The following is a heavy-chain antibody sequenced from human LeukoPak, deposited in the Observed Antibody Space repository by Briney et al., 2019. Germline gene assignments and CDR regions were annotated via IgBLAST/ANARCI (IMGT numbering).Heavy chain of an antibody. CDR3: TEERDRDGYFRY. D-gene: IGHD2-8*01. CDR2: ISYDGSDK. Sequence: GGSLRLSCAASGFTFSNSAMHWVRQAPGKGLEWMIFISYDGSDKYYADAAKGRFTISRDNSKNTLYLEMSSLGLQDTAVYYCTEERDRDGYFRYWGQGTLVTVSS. V-gene: IGHV3-30-3*02. CDR1: GFTFSNSA. J-gene: IGHJ4*02.